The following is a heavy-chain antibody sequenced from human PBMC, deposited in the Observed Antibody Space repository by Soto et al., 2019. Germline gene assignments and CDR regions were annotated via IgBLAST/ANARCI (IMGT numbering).Heavy chain of an antibody. CDR1: GFTFSNAW. Sequence: EVQLVESGGGLVKPGGSLRLSCAASGFTFSNAWMNWVRQAPGKGLEWVGRIKSKTDGGTTDYAAPVKGRFTISRDDSKHTMYVKMNSLKTEDTAVYYCTTDEGYYYYGMDVWGQGTTVTVSS. CDR2: IKSKTDGGTT. CDR3: TTDEGYYYYGMDV. V-gene: IGHV3-15*07. J-gene: IGHJ6*02.